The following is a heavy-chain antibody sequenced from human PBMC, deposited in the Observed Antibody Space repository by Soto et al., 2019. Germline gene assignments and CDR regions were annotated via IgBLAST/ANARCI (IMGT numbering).Heavy chain of an antibody. D-gene: IGHD3-22*01. CDR2: IIPIFGSA. CDR1: GGTFSSYA. Sequence: ASVKVSCKASGGTFSSYAISWVRQAPGQGXEWMGGIIPIFGSANYAQKFQGRVTITADESTSTAYMDLSSLRSEDTAVYYCARDLKRYYDSSGYGYYYYGMDVWGQGTTVTVSS. V-gene: IGHV1-69*13. CDR3: ARDLKRYYDSSGYGYYYYGMDV. J-gene: IGHJ6*02.